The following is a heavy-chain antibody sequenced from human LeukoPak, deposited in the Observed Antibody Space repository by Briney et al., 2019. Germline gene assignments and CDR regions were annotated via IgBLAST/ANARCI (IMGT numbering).Heavy chain of an antibody. CDR1: GYTFTGYY. J-gene: IGHJ4*02. D-gene: IGHD5-12*01. Sequence: ASVKVSCKASGYTFTGYYMHWVRQAPGQGLEWMGWINTNTGNPTYAQGFTGRFVFSLDTSVSTAYLQISSLKAEDTAVYYCARGSRLGVDYWGQGTLVTVSS. CDR3: ARGSRLGVDY. CDR2: INTNTGNP. V-gene: IGHV7-4-1*02.